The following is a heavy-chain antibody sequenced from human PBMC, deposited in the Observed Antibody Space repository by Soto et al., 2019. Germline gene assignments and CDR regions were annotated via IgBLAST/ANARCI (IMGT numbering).Heavy chain of an antibody. V-gene: IGHV5-10-1*01. CDR3: ARRSDIVVVPAANYYYYGMDV. D-gene: IGHD2-2*01. Sequence: PGESLKISCKGSGYSFTSYWISWVRQMPGKGLEWMGRIDPSDSYTNYSPSFQGHVTISADKSISTAYLQWSSLKASDTAMYYCARRSDIVVVPAANYYYYGMDVWGQGTTVTVSS. CDR1: GYSFTSYW. J-gene: IGHJ6*02. CDR2: IDPSDSYT.